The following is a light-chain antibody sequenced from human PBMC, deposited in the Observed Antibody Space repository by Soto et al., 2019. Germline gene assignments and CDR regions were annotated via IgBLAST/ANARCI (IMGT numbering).Light chain of an antibody. CDR1: QSVNSY. Sequence: EKVMTQSPATLSMSPGERATLSCRASQSVNSYLAWYQQKPDQAPRLLIYGASTRATGIPARFSGSGSGTEFTLTISSLQSEDFAVYYCQQYTNWPSWTFGQGTKVDIK. J-gene: IGKJ1*01. CDR2: GAS. V-gene: IGKV3-15*01. CDR3: QQYTNWPSWT.